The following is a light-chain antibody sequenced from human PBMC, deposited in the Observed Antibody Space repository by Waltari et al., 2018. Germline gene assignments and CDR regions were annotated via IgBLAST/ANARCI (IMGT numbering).Light chain of an antibody. V-gene: IGKV3-15*01. Sequence: ETVMTQYPVTLSVSPGERATLSCRASEYVSSNLAWYQQKPGQAPRLLIYGASRRATGIPARFSGSGSGTDFTITISSLQSEDFALYYCQQYNHWPIGFGQGTKLELK. J-gene: IGKJ1*01. CDR2: GAS. CDR1: EYVSSN. CDR3: QQYNHWPIG.